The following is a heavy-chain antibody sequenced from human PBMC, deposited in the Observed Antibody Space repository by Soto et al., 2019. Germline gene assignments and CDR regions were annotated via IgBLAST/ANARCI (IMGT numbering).Heavy chain of an antibody. D-gene: IGHD4-17*01. J-gene: IGHJ4*02. V-gene: IGHV3-48*01. CDR1: GFTFSNHV. CDR3: VNGDYY. CDR2: INRDFNT. Sequence: EEQLVESGGGLVQPGGSLRLSCAASGFTFSNHVMNWVRQAPGRGLEWVSSINRDFNTYYADSVKGRFTISRDNAKDSLFLHMNSLSADDTAVYYCVNGDYYVGQGTLVTVSS.